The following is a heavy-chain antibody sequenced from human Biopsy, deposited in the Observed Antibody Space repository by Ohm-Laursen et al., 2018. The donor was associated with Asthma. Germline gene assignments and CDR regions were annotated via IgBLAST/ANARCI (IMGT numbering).Heavy chain of an antibody. CDR3: ARGDSSNWSHYYFDY. CDR2: ISGSGRSA. J-gene: IGHJ4*02. D-gene: IGHD3-22*01. CDR1: GFNFTTYA. V-gene: IGHV3-23*01. Sequence: GSLRLSCSASGFNFTTYAIAWIRQAPGRGLEWISAISGSGRSAYYADSVKGQFTISRDNAKNTVYLQMNSLRAEDTAVYYCARGDSSNWSHYYFDYWGQGTLVTVSS.